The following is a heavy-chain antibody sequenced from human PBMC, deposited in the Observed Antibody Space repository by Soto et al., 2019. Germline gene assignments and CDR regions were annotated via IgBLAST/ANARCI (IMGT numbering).Heavy chain of an antibody. J-gene: IGHJ4*02. CDR3: ARGGGDYVVYYFDY. D-gene: IGHD4-17*01. CDR1: GFTFSSYS. CDR2: ISSSSSYI. Sequence: EVQLVESGGGLVKPGGSLRLSCAASGFTFSSYSMNWVRQAPGKGLEWVSSISSSSSYIYYADSVKGRFTISGDNAKNSLYLQMNSLRAEDTAVYYCARGGGDYVVYYFDYWGQGTLVTVSS. V-gene: IGHV3-21*01.